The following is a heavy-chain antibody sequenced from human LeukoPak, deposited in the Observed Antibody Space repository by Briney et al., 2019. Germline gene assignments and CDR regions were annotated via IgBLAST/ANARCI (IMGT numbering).Heavy chain of an antibody. D-gene: IGHD3-10*01. CDR2: ISWDSGSI. CDR1: GFTFDDYG. J-gene: IGHJ6*02. Sequence: PGRSLRLSCVASGFTFDDYGMHWVRQAPGKGLEWVSGISWDSGSIVYAASVKGRFTISRDNAKNSLYLQMNSLRAEDTALYFCAKTMIRGVYSYYAMDVRGQGTTGTVS. V-gene: IGHV3-9*01. CDR3: AKTMIRGVYSYYAMDV.